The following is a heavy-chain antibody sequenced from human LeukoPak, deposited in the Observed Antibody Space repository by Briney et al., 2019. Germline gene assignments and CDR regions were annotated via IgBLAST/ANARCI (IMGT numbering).Heavy chain of an antibody. V-gene: IGHV3-53*01. J-gene: IGHJ4*02. CDR2: IYSGGLT. Sequence: GGSLRLSCAVPGFTVISYYMTCIRQAPGKGLERVSLIYSGGLTYYADSVQGRFTISRDDSRNSVYLHLNSLRAEDTAVYYCARDARKVGSGLDYWGQGTLVTVSS. CDR3: ARDARKVGSGLDY. D-gene: IGHD1-26*01. CDR1: GFTVISYY.